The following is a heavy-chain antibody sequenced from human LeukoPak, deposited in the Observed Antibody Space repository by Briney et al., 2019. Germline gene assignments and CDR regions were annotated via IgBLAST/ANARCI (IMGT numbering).Heavy chain of an antibody. CDR1: GGSISSSSYY. J-gene: IGHJ4*02. Sequence: SETLSLTCTVSGGSISSSSYYWGWIRQPPGKGLEWIGSIYYSGGTYYNPSLKSRVTISVDTSKNQFSLKLSSVTAADTAVYYCARHLRDGYNFGVIDYWGLGTLVIVSS. V-gene: IGHV4-39*01. CDR2: IYYSGGT. D-gene: IGHD5-24*01. CDR3: ARHLRDGYNFGVIDY.